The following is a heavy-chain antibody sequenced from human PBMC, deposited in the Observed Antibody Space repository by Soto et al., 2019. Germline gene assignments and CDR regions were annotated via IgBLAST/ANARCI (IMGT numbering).Heavy chain of an antibody. CDR3: AIAAGWRLTEYYRDY. D-gene: IGHD3-9*01. V-gene: IGHV3-23*01. CDR1: GFTFSNFA. J-gene: IGHJ4*02. Sequence: GSLRLSCAASGFTFSNFAMTWVRQAPGKGLEWVSTISGSGDATYYGDSVKGRFTISRDNSQNTLSLQMNSLRGEDSAVYYCAIAAGWRLTEYYRDYWGQGSLVIGSA. CDR2: ISGSGDAT.